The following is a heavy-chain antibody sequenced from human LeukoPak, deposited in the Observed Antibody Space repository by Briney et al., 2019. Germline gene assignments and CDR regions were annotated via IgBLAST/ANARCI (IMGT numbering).Heavy chain of an antibody. CDR1: GYTFTGYY. J-gene: IGHJ4*02. Sequence: ASVKVSCKASGYTFTGYYMHWVRQAPGQGLEWMGWINPNSGGTNYAQKFQGRVTMTRDTSISTAYMELSRLRSDDTAVYYCARVAGIAAAGTAFYYFDYWGQGTLVTVSS. D-gene: IGHD6-13*01. CDR3: ARVAGIAAAGTAFYYFDY. CDR2: INPNSGGT. V-gene: IGHV1-2*02.